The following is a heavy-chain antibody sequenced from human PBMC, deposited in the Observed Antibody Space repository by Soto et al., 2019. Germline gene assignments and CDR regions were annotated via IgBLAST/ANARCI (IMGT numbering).Heavy chain of an antibody. CDR3: ARQSTVTGNYYFDS. Sequence: QVQLQESGPGLVKPSQTLSLTCPVSGASISSRGFYWTWIRQLQGKGLEWIGYISYSGSTNYSPSLKSRLNISIDTSDNHFSLKLTSVTAADTAVYYCARQSTVTGNYYFDSWGQGTLVTVAT. V-gene: IGHV4-31*03. D-gene: IGHD4-17*01. CDR1: GASISSRGFY. CDR2: ISYSGST. J-gene: IGHJ4*02.